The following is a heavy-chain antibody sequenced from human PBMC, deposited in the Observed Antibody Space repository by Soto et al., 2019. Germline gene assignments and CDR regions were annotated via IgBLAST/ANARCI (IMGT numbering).Heavy chain of an antibody. CDR3: ARDGVLRFSENYYYGMDV. CDR1: GDSVSSNSAA. Sequence: PSQTLSLTCAISGDSVSSNSAAWNWIRQSPSRGLEWLGRTYYRSKWYNDYAVSVKSRITINPDTSKNQFSLQLNSVTPEDTAVYYCARDGVLRFSENYYYGMDVWGQGTTVTVSS. V-gene: IGHV6-1*01. CDR2: TYYRSKWYN. J-gene: IGHJ6*02. D-gene: IGHD3-3*01.